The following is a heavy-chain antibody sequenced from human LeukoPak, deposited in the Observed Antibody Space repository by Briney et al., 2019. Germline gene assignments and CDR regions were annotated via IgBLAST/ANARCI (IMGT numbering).Heavy chain of an antibody. J-gene: IGHJ6*03. V-gene: IGHV3-30*04. CDR2: ISYDGSNK. D-gene: IGHD6-13*01. Sequence: GGSLRLSCVASGFTFSSYAMHWVRQAPGKGLEWVAVISYDGSNKYYADSVKGRFTISRDNSKNTLYLQMNSLRAEDTAVYYCARDRVASAGTTTYYYYYMDVWGKGTTVTVSS. CDR3: ARDRVASAGTTTYYYYYMDV. CDR1: GFTFSSYA.